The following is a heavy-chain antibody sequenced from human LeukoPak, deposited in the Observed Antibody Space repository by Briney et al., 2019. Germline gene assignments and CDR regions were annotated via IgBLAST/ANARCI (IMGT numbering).Heavy chain of an antibody. CDR2: ISAYNGST. J-gene: IGHJ6*02. V-gene: IGHV1-18*01. CDR3: ARDLTSNVAVTEYHYYAMDV. Sequence: ASVTVSFTASDFSFTSYGMSWVRQAPGQGLEWMGWISAYNGSTKYAQKLQGRVTMTTDTSTGTAYMELRSLRPDDTAVYYCARDLTSNVAVTEYHYYAMDVWGQGTTVTVSS. CDR1: DFSFTSYG. D-gene: IGHD6-19*01.